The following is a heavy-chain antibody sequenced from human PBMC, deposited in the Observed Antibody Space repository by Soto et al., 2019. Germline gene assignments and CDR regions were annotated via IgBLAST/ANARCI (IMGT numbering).Heavy chain of an antibody. J-gene: IGHJ4*02. CDR2: VNPSGGHT. V-gene: IGHV1-46*04. Sequence: QVQLVQSGAEVKKPGASVKVSCKASGDTFTDYYIHWVRQAPGQGLEWMGTVNPSGGHTTYAQHSLGRPTTPXAXPXXTLDMELTSLTSEATAVYYCARGGHVVVVTAALDYWGQGTLVTVSS. D-gene: IGHD2-21*02. CDR1: GDTFTDYY. CDR3: ARGGHVVVVTAALDY.